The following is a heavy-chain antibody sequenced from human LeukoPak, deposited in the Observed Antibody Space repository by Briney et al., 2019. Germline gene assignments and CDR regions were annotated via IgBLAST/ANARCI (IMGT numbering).Heavy chain of an antibody. V-gene: IGHV3-30*04. Sequence: GGSLKLSCAASGFTFSDSAMHWVRQAPGKGLEWVAVISYDGSNKYYADSVKGRFTISRDNSKNTLYLQMNSLRAEDTAVYYCAKDYSRAFDIWGQGTMVTVSS. CDR1: GFTFSDSA. D-gene: IGHD2-15*01. J-gene: IGHJ3*02. CDR3: AKDYSRAFDI. CDR2: ISYDGSNK.